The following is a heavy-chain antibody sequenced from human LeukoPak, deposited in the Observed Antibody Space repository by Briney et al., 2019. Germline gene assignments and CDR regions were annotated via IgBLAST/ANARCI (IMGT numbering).Heavy chain of an antibody. CDR1: GGSISSYY. CDR3: AKEAYYYDSSGYSLAQSPFDP. J-gene: IGHJ5*02. V-gene: IGHV3-23*01. CDR2: ISGSGGST. D-gene: IGHD3-22*01. Sequence: ETLSLTCTVSGGSISSYYWSWVRQAPGKGLEWVSAISGSGGSTYYADSVKGRFTISRDNSKNTLYLQMNSLRAEDTAVYYCAKEAYYYDSSGYSLAQSPFDPWGQGTLVTVSS.